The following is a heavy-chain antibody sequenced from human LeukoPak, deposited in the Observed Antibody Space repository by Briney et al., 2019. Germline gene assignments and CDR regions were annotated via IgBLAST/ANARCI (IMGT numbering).Heavy chain of an antibody. J-gene: IGHJ4*02. CDR2: ISSSGNTI. CDR3: ARGYTYFDY. Sequence: GGSLRLSCAASGFTFSSYGTHWVRQAPGKGLEWVSYISSSGNTIYYADSVKGRFTISRDNAKNSLYLQMNSLRAEDTAVYYCARGYTYFDYWGQGTLVTVSS. V-gene: IGHV3-48*04. D-gene: IGHD5-12*01. CDR1: GFTFSSYG.